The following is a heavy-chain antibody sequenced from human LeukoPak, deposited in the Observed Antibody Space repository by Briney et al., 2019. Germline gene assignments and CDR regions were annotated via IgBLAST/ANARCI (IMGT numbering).Heavy chain of an antibody. CDR3: AAKFGDRAFDV. CDR1: GFTFSSYA. Sequence: GRSLRLSCAASGFTFSSYAMHWVRQAPGKGLEWVAVISYDGSNKYYADSVKGRFTISRDNFKNTLYLQMSSLRAEDTAVYYCAAKFGDRAFDVWGQGTMVTVSS. CDR2: ISYDGSNK. V-gene: IGHV3-30*04. J-gene: IGHJ3*01. D-gene: IGHD3-3*01.